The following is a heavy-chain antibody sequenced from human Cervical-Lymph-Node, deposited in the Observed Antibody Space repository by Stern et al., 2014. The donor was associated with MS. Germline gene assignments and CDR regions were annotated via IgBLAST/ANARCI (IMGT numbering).Heavy chain of an antibody. J-gene: IGHJ6*02. CDR1: GYTFTNNW. D-gene: IGHD1-1*01. V-gene: IGHV5-51*03. CDR3: PNPPPRRKWDDPNYGMDV. CDR2: IYPDDSDI. Sequence: EVQLEESGAEVKKPGESLKISCKGSGYTFTNNWIAWVRQMPGKGLEWMGIIYPDDSDIRYSPSLQGQVTISAAKSISTAYLQWSTLRAGDSAVYYCPNPPPRRKWDDPNYGMDVWGQGTTVTVSS.